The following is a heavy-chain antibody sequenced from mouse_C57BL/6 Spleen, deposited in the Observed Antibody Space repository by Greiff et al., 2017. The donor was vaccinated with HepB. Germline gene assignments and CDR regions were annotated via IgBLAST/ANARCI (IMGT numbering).Heavy chain of an antibody. CDR2: IRSKSSNYAT. J-gene: IGHJ1*03. CDR1: GFTFNTYA. D-gene: IGHD4-1*01. CDR3: VRAVTGTGDWYFDV. Sequence: EVQLVESGGGLVQPKGSLKLSCAASGFTFNTYAMHWVRQAPGKGLEWVARIRSKSSNYATYYADSVKDRFTISRDDSQSMLYLQMNNLKTEDTAMYYCVRAVTGTGDWYFDVWGTGTTVTVSS. V-gene: IGHV10-3*01.